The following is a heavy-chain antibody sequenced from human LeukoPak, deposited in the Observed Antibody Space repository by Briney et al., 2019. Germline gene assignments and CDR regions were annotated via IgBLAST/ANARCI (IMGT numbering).Heavy chain of an antibody. D-gene: IGHD4-17*01. CDR2: LSSSSSYI. CDR1: GFTFSSYA. J-gene: IGHJ3*02. Sequence: GGSLRLSCATSGFTFSSYAMSWVRQAPGKGLEWVSSLSSSSSYIYYADSVKGRFTISRDNAKNSLYLQMNSLRAEDTAVYYCATLDYGAFDIWGQGTMVTVSS. V-gene: IGHV3-21*01. CDR3: ATLDYGAFDI.